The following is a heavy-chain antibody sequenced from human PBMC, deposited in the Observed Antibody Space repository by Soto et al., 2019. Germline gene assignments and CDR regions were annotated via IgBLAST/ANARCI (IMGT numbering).Heavy chain of an antibody. J-gene: IGHJ6*02. V-gene: IGHV4-30-2*01. CDR3: ARGHYYYGMDV. CDR2: IYYSGTT. CDR1: NGYVISGTYS. Sequence: SETLSLTCTVSNGYVISGTYSWSWVRQPPGKGLEWIGYIYYSGTTYYTPSLKGRLTMSMDRANDHFSLNLTSVTAADTAVYFCARGHYYYGMDVWGQGITVTVSS.